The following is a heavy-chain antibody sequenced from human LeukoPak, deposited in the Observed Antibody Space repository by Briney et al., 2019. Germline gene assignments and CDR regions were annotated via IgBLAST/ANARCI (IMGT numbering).Heavy chain of an antibody. V-gene: IGHV3-7*04. CDR2: IKEDGSEK. CDR3: ARDFKAAAGSFRPRFDP. D-gene: IGHD6-13*01. Sequence: GGSLRLSCAASGFTFSSYWMNWVRQAPGKGLEWVANIKEDGSEKYYADSVKGRFTISRDNAENSLYLQMNSLGAEDTGVYYCARDFKAAAGSFRPRFDPWGQGTLVTVSS. J-gene: IGHJ5*02. CDR1: GFTFSSYW.